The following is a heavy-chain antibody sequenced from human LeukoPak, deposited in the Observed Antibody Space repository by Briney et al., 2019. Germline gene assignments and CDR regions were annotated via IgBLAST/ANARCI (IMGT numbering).Heavy chain of an antibody. CDR2: IKGDGTEK. Sequence: GGSLRLSCAASRFTFSFYWMTWVRQAPGKGLEWVANIKGDGTEKSYVDSVKGRFTISRDNADNSLSLQMNSLRAEDTAVYYCARWAESGGYYYIDYWGHGTVFTVSS. V-gene: IGHV3-7*01. J-gene: IGHJ4*01. CDR1: RFTFSFYW. CDR3: ARWAESGGYYYIDY. D-gene: IGHD3-22*01.